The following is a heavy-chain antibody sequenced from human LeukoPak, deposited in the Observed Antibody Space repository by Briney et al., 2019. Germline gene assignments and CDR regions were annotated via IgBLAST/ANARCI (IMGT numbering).Heavy chain of an antibody. CDR1: GVSFNDYY. J-gene: IGHJ4*02. CDR2: INHSGYT. V-gene: IGHV4-34*01. D-gene: IGHD1-14*01. Sequence: SETLSLTCAVSGVSFNDYYWSWVRQSPGKGLEWIGEINHSGYTNDSPSLKSRVTISIDTSRKKFSPNLRSVTVADTAVYYCTRMTTGHDYWGQGTLVTVSS. CDR3: TRMTTGHDY.